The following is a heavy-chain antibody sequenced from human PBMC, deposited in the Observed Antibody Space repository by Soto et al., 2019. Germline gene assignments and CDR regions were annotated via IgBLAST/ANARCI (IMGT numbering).Heavy chain of an antibody. CDR1: SYTFGNDC. J-gene: IGHJ4*02. Sequence: PGGSRRISCSVASYTFGNDCMHWVLQAPGKGLEWVSRMNSDGSIINYEDSVKGRFTVSRDNAKNTLYLQMNSLRVEDTAVYYCATAEVDYWGPGTLVTFSS. CDR3: ATAEVDY. V-gene: IGHV3-74*01. CDR2: MNSDGSII.